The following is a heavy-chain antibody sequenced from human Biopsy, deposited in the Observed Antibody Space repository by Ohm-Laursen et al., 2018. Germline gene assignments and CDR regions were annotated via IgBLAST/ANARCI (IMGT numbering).Heavy chain of an antibody. CDR3: TTYDNSGDYRDY. D-gene: IGHD4-23*01. CDR1: GFTFGDSA. J-gene: IGHJ4*02. V-gene: IGHV3-73*01. CDR2: IRSKVNNYAT. Sequence: SLRLSCAASGFTFGDSAMHWARQASGKGLEWIGRIRSKVNNYATAYAASVTGRFTISRDDSKSTAYLQMNSLKTEDTAAYYCTTYDNSGDYRDYWGQGTQVTVSS.